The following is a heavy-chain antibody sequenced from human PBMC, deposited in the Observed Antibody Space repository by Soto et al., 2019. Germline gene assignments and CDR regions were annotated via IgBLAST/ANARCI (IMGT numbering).Heavy chain of an antibody. CDR3: ARQQWLGGGLNYSYYGMDV. D-gene: IGHD6-19*01. Sequence: GESLKISCKGSGYSFTSYWIGWVRQMPGKGLEWMGIIYPGDSDTRYSPSFQGQVTISADKSISTAYLQWSSLKASDTAMYYCARQQWLGGGLNYSYYGMDVWGQGTTVTVSS. V-gene: IGHV5-51*01. CDR2: IYPGDSDT. J-gene: IGHJ6*02. CDR1: GYSFTSYW.